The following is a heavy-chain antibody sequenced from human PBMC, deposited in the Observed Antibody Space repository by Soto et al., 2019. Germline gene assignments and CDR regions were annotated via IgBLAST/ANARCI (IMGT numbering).Heavy chain of an antibody. CDR1: GGSISSGGYS. D-gene: IGHD3-10*01. V-gene: IGHV4-30-2*01. CDR2: IYHSGST. CDR3: AREYYYGSGRKLGKKFDP. Sequence: PSETLSLTCAVSGGSISSGGYSWSWIRQPPGKGLEWIGYIYHSGSTYYNPSLKSRVTISVDRSKNHFSLKLSSVTAADTALYDCAREYYYGSGRKLGKKFDPWGQGTLVTVSS. J-gene: IGHJ5*02.